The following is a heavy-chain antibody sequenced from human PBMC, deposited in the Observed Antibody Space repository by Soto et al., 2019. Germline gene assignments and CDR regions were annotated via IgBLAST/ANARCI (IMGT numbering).Heavy chain of an antibody. CDR3: ARQQLLPFYYSLDV. V-gene: IGHV4-59*01. J-gene: IGHJ6*02. CDR1: GGSISCYY. CDR2: IYYRGST. D-gene: IGHD6-13*01. Sequence: SETLSLTCNVSGGSISCYYWSGIRQAPGKGLEYIGYIYYRGSTNYNPSLKSRVTMSVDTSRNQFSLTLNSVTAADTAVYYCARQQLLPFYYSLDVWGQGTTVTVSS.